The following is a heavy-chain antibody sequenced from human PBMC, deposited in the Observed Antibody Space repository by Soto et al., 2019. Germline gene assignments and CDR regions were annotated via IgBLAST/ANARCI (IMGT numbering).Heavy chain of an antibody. CDR2: INPSGGST. Sequence: VKVSCKASGYTFTSYYMHWVRQAPGQGLEWMGIINPSGGSTSYAQKFQGRVTMTRDTSTSTVYMELSSLRSEDTAVYYCARDGRDIVVVVAAIYYYYYGMDVWGQGTTVTVSS. CDR1: GYTFTSYY. J-gene: IGHJ6*02. D-gene: IGHD2-15*01. V-gene: IGHV1-46*01. CDR3: ARDGRDIVVVVAAIYYYYYGMDV.